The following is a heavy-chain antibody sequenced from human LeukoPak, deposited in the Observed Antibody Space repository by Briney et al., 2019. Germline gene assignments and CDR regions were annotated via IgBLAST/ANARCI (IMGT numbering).Heavy chain of an antibody. CDR1: GFTFSSYE. CDR3: ANILVGRLYYDYVWGSYRHRLDAFDI. V-gene: IGHV3-48*03. Sequence: PGGSLRLSCAASGFTFSSYEMNWVRQAPGKGLEWVSYISSSGSTIYYADSVKGRFTISRDNAKNSLYVQMNSLRAEDTAVYYCANILVGRLYYDYVWGSYRHRLDAFDIWGQGTMVTVSS. D-gene: IGHD3-16*02. J-gene: IGHJ3*02. CDR2: ISSSGSTI.